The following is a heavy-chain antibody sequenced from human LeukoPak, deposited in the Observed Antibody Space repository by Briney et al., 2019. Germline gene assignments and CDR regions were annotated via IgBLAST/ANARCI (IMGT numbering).Heavy chain of an antibody. J-gene: IGHJ4*02. CDR3: AKVPIVPAAHFDF. V-gene: IGHV3-23*01. CDR2: ISGDGVST. CDR1: GFTFSNYA. D-gene: IGHD2-2*01. Sequence: GGSLRLSCAASGFTFSNYAMSWVRQARGKGLEWVSTISGDGVSTFYAASVKGRFTISRDYSRNTLYLQMIGLRAEDTAIYYCAKVPIVPAAHFDFWGQGTLVTVSS.